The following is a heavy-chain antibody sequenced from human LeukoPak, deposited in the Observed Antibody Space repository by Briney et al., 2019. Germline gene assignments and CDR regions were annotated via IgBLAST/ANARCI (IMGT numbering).Heavy chain of an antibody. CDR2: INTGNGNT. CDR1: GYTFTSYA. V-gene: IGHV1-3*03. Sequence: ASVKVSCKASGYTFTSYAMHWVRQAPGQRLEWMGCINTGNGNTKYSQEFQGRVTITRDTSASTAYMELSSLRSEDMTVYYCARSASIAAADRFDYWGQGTLVTVSS. D-gene: IGHD6-13*01. J-gene: IGHJ4*02. CDR3: ARSASIAAADRFDY.